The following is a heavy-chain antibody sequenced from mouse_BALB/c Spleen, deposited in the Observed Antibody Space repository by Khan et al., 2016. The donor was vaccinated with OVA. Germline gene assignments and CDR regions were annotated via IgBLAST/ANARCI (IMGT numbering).Heavy chain of an antibody. CDR1: GFTFSRYA. Sequence: EVELVESGGVLVKPGGSLKLSCAAAGFTFSRYAMSWVRQTPEKWLEWVATISSGGSHPYYQDSVKGRFTMSRDNAKNTLYLQMSSLRSEDTAMYYCTRHPYGYDGDYYFDVWGAGTTVTVSS. J-gene: IGHJ1*01. V-gene: IGHV5-9-3*01. CDR2: ISSGGSHP. D-gene: IGHD2-2*01. CDR3: TRHPYGYDGDYYFDV.